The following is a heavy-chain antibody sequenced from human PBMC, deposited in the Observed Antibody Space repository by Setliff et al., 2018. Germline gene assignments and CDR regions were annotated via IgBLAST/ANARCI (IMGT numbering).Heavy chain of an antibody. V-gene: IGHV4-39*07. CDR3: ARAPVVHAIAVGY. CDR1: GASISTTYYY. J-gene: IGHJ4*02. CDR2: IYQNGIT. D-gene: IGHD2-15*01. Sequence: SETLSLTCSVSGASISTTYYYWDWIRQSPEKGLEWIGTIYQNGITYYNPSVKSRVTLSVDTPKNQFSLELTSVTAADAAVYYCARAPVVHAIAVGYWGQGTLVTVSS.